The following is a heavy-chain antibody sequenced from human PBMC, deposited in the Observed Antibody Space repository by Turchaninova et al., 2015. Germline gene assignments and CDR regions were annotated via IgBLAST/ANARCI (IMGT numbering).Heavy chain of an antibody. CDR3: ARVYNSIYCSSTSCWFDP. CDR2: IYYSGNT. D-gene: IGHD2-2*01. J-gene: IGHJ5*02. CDR1: GGSMSSYY. V-gene: IGHV4-59*01. Sequence: QVQLQESGPGLVKPSETLSLTCTVSGGSMSSYYWRWFRQPPGKGLEYMGYIYYSGNTNTNPSLKSRVSISIDRSKNQFALELSSLTAADTAVYYCARVYNSIYCSSTSCWFDPWGQGTLVTVSS.